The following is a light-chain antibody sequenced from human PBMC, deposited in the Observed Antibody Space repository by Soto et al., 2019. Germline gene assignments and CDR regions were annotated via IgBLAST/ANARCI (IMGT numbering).Light chain of an antibody. CDR1: SSDVGSYNL. Sequence: QSVLTQPASVAGSPGQSITISCTGTSSDVGSYNLVSWYQQHPGKAPKLMIYEVNKRPSGVSNRFSGSKSGNTASLTISGLQAEDEADYYCCSYGGSSARDLIIGGGTKLTVL. V-gene: IGLV2-23*02. J-gene: IGLJ2*01. CDR3: CSYGGSSARDLI. CDR2: EVN.